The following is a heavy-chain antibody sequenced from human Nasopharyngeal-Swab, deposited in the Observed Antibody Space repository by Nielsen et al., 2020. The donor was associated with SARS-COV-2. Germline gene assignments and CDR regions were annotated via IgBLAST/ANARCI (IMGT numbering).Heavy chain of an antibody. J-gene: IGHJ4*02. CDR3: ASSINYDSSGYYDY. V-gene: IGHV3-9*01. D-gene: IGHD3-22*01. CDR2: ISWNSGSI. Sequence: GGSLRLSCAASGFTFSSYAMSWVRQAPGKGLEWVSGISWNSGSIGYADSVKGRFTISRDNAKDSLYLQMNSLRAEDTALYYCASSINYDSSGYYDYWGQGTLVTVSS. CDR1: GFTFSSYA.